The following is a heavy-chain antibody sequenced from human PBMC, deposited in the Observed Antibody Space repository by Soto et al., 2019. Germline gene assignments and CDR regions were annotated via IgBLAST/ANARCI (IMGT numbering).Heavy chain of an antibody. CDR2: INPNSGGT. Sequence: ASVKVSCKASGYTFSGFYMHWVRQAPGQGLEWMGWINPNSGGTKSAEKFQGRVTMTRDTSISTAYMELSRLTSDDTAAYYCASAEVTGTAGLDFWGQGTLVTVSS. CDR3: ASAEVTGTAGLDF. CDR1: GYTFSGFY. J-gene: IGHJ4*02. D-gene: IGHD6-19*01. V-gene: IGHV1-2*02.